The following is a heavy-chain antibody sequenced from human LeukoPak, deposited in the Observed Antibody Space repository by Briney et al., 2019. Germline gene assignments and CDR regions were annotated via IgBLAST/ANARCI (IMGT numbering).Heavy chain of an antibody. CDR1: GGSISSSSYY. CDR3: ARIKAIRVEQWLAPAENWFDP. CDR2: IYYSGST. J-gene: IGHJ5*02. D-gene: IGHD6-19*01. Sequence: PSQTLSLTCTVSGGSISSSSYYWGWIRQPPGKGLEWIGSIYYSGSTYYTPSLKSRVTISVDTSKNQFSLKLSSVTAADTAVYYCARIKAIRVEQWLAPAENWFDPWGQGTLVTVSS. V-gene: IGHV4-39*07.